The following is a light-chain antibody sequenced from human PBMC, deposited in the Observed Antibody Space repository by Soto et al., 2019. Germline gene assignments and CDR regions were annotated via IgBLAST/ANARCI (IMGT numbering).Light chain of an antibody. V-gene: IGKV3-11*01. Sequence: EIVLTQSPATLSLSPGERVTLSCRASQSVSSHLAWYQQQPGQAPRLLIYDASNRATGIPARFSVSGSGTDFTLTISSLEPEDFAVYYCQQRSNDMYTFGQGTKLEIK. CDR3: QQRSNDMYT. J-gene: IGKJ2*01. CDR1: QSVSSH. CDR2: DAS.